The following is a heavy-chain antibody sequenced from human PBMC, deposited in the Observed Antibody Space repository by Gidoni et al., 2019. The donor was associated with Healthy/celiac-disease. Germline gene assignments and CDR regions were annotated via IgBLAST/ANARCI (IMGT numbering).Heavy chain of an antibody. J-gene: IGHJ3*02. CDR3: AREVVVVASHAFDI. V-gene: IGHV3-21*01. D-gene: IGHD2-15*01. CDR2: ISSSSSYI. CDR1: GFTFSSYS. Sequence: EVQLVESGGGLVKPGGSLRLSCAASGFTFSSYSMNWVRQAPGKGLEGVSSISSSSSYIYYADSVKGRFTISRDNAKNSLYLQMNSLRAEDTAVYYCAREVVVVASHAFDIWGQGTMVTVSS.